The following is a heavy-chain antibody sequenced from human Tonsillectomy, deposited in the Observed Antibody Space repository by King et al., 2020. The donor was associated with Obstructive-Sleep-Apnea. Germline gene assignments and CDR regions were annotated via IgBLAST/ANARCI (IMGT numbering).Heavy chain of an antibody. D-gene: IGHD5-12*01. J-gene: IGHJ4*02. CDR2: ISGIGGST. Sequence: QLVESGGGLVQPGGSLRLSCAASGVTFRSYAISWVRQAPGKGLEWVSAISGIGGSTYYADSVKGRFTISRDNSKNTLYLQMNSLRAEDTAVYYCAKGDIVATNPYYFDYWGQGTLVTVSS. CDR3: AKGDIVATNPYYFDY. V-gene: IGHV3-23*04. CDR1: GVTFRSYA.